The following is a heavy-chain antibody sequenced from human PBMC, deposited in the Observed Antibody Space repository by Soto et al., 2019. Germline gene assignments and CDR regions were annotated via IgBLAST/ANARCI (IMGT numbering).Heavy chain of an antibody. CDR3: ARDGLQFVEMARYDY. Sequence: GGSLRLSCAASGFTFSSYAMHWVRQAPGKGLEWVAVISYDGSNKYYADSVKGRFTISRDNSKNTLYLQMNSLRAEDTAVYYCARDGLQFVEMARYDYWGQGTLVTVSS. V-gene: IGHV3-30-3*01. CDR1: GFTFSSYA. CDR2: ISYDGSNK. J-gene: IGHJ4*02. D-gene: IGHD5-12*01.